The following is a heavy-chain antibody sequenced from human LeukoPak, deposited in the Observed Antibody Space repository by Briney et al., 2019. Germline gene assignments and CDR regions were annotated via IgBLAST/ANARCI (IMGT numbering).Heavy chain of an antibody. CDR1: GASFSGYY. V-gene: IGHV4-34*01. Sequence: SETLCLACAVYGASFSGYYWSWIRQPPGKGLEWIGEINHSGSTNYNPSLKSRVTISVDTSKNQFSLKLSSVTAADTAVYYCARRETYSSSSSGKRNWFDPWGQGTLVTVSS. D-gene: IGHD6-13*01. CDR2: INHSGST. J-gene: IGHJ5*02. CDR3: ARRETYSSSSSGKRNWFDP.